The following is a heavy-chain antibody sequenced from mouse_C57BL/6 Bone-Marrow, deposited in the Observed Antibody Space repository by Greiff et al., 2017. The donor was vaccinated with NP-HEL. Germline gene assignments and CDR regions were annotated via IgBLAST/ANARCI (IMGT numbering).Heavy chain of an antibody. J-gene: IGHJ4*01. CDR2: ISDGGSYT. CDR1: GFTFSSYA. D-gene: IGHD2-1*01. V-gene: IGHV5-4*03. CDR3: ARRNYQTVFYYAMDY. Sequence: EVKVVESGGGLVKPGGSLKLSCAASGFTFSSYAMSWVRQTPEKRLEWVATISDGGSYTYYPDNVKGRFTISRDNAKNNLYLQMSHLKSEDTAMYYFARRNYQTVFYYAMDYWGQGTSVTVSS.